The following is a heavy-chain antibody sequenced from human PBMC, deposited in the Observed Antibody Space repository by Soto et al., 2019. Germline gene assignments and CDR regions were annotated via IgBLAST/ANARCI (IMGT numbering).Heavy chain of an antibody. Sequence: ASVKVSCKASGFTFTSSAVQWVRQARGQRLEWIGWIVVGSGNTNYAQKFQERVTITRDMSTSTAYMELSSLRSEDTAVYYCAADPPHYDFWSGYELWDYGMDVWGQGTTVTVSS. J-gene: IGHJ6*02. V-gene: IGHV1-58*01. CDR2: IVVGSGNT. D-gene: IGHD3-3*01. CDR1: GFTFTSSA. CDR3: AADPPHYDFWSGYELWDYGMDV.